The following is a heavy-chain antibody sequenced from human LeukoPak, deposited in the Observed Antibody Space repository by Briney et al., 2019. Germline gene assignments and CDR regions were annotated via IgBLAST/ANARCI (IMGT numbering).Heavy chain of an antibody. CDR3: ARDALGDYVNY. CDR2: IYTSGST. V-gene: IGHV4-61*02. J-gene: IGHJ4*02. D-gene: IGHD2-21*01. Sequence: SETLSLTCTVSGGSISSGSYYWSWIRQPAGKGLEWIGRIYTSGSTNYNPSLKSRVTISVDTSKNQFFLKLSSVTAADTAVYYCARDALGDYVNYWGQGTLVTVSS. CDR1: GGSISSGSYY.